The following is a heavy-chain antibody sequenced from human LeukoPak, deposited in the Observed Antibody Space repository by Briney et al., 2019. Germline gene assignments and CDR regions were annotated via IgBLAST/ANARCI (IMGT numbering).Heavy chain of an antibody. CDR1: GFTFSSYW. D-gene: IGHD3-22*01. CDR3: ARDRFVVVGDFDY. Sequence: GGSLRLSCAASGFTFSSYWMSWVRQAPEKGLEWVANIKQDGSEKYYVDSVKGRFTISRDNAKNSLYLQMNSLRAEDTAVYYCARDRFVVVGDFDYWGQGTLVTVSS. J-gene: IGHJ4*02. V-gene: IGHV3-7*01. CDR2: IKQDGSEK.